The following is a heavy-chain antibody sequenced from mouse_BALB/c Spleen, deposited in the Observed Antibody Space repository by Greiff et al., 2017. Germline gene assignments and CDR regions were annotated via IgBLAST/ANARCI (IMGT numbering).Heavy chain of an antibody. V-gene: IGHV14-4*02. Sequence: EVQLQQSGAELVRSGASVKLSCTASGFNIKDYYMHWVKQRPEQGLEWIGWIDPENGDTEYAPKFQGKATMTADTSSNTAYLQLSSLTSEDTAVYYCNAPYGNVYWGQGTSVTVSS. CDR3: NAPYGNVY. CDR1: GFNIKDYY. J-gene: IGHJ4*01. CDR2: IDPENGDT. D-gene: IGHD2-1*01.